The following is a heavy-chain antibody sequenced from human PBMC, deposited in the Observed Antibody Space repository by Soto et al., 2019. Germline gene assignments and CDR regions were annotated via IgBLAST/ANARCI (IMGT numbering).Heavy chain of an antibody. J-gene: IGHJ6*02. CDR1: GFSFGDYA. CDR2: IRSQATGGTT. V-gene: IGHV3-49*04. D-gene: IGHD3-22*01. Sequence: SLKISCTASGFSFGDYAMSWVRQAPGKGLEWVGFIRSQATGGTTDYAASVKGRFTISRDDSKSIAYLQMNSLKTEDTAVYYCTRDALYDSSGYYYDNVLDVWGPGTTVTVSS. CDR3: TRDALYDSSGYYYDNVLDV.